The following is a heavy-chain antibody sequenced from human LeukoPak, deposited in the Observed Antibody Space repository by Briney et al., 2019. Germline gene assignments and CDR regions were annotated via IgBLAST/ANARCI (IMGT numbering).Heavy chain of an antibody. D-gene: IGHD3-22*01. V-gene: IGHV3-48*01. CDR1: GLTFSIYS. J-gene: IGHJ4*02. Sequence: GGSLRLSCAASGLTFSIYSMNWVRQAPGKGLEWVSYISGSGTTIYYADSVKGRFTISRDNAKNSLYLQMHSLRAEDTAVYYCARDTDSSGYYYENFDYWGQGTLVTVSS. CDR3: ARDTDSSGYYYENFDY. CDR2: ISGSGTTI.